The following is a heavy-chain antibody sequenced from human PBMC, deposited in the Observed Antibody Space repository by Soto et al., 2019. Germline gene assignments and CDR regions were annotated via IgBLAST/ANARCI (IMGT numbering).Heavy chain of an antibody. CDR3: ARPDYYYYYYMDV. J-gene: IGHJ6*03. Sequence: GESLKISCKGSGYSFSSYWIGWVLQMPGKGLEWMGIIYPGDSDTRYSPSFQGQVTISADKSISTAYLQWSSLKASDTAMYYCARPDYYYYYYMDVWGKGTTVTVSS. CDR1: GYSFSSYW. V-gene: IGHV5-51*01. CDR2: IYPGDSDT.